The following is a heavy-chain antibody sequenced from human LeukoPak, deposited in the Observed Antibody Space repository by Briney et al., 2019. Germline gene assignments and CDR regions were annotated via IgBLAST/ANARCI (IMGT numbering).Heavy chain of an antibody. J-gene: IGHJ3*02. CDR1: GGTFSSYA. CDR3: ARNKPTNCYDSSGPAPSDAFDI. V-gene: IGHV1-69*04. D-gene: IGHD3-22*01. Sequence: VALLKGSCKASGGTFSSYANSWVRQAPGQGLEWLRRIIPILGIANYAQKFQGRVTLTADKSTRTAYMELSSLRPEDTAVYYCARNKPTNCYDSSGPAPSDAFDIWGQGKMVTVSS. CDR2: IIPILGIA.